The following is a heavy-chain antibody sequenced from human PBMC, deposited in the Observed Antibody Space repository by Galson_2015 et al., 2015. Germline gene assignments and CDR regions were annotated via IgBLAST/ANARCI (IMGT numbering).Heavy chain of an antibody. CDR3: LQGGWGIRLDS. Sequence: GLDWISSISGRGGATYYADSVKGRFTISRDNSKNTLYLQVSSLRADDTAVYYCLQGGWGIRLDSWGQGTLVTVSS. V-gene: IGHV3-23*01. J-gene: IGHJ4*02. D-gene: IGHD6-19*01. CDR2: ISGRGGAT.